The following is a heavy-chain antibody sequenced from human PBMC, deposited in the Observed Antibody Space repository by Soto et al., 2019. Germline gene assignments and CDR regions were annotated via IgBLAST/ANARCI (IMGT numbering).Heavy chain of an antibody. CDR3: ARSPKSTDFPYYFDF. CDR1: SRSFRDYY. D-gene: IGHD2-21*01. Sequence: SETLSLTCAVYSRSFRDYYWTWIRQPPGKGLEFIGEINHSGTTHYNPSLKSRVTISVDTSKNHFSLKMNSVTAADTAVYYCARSPKSTDFPYYFDFWGQGTLVTVS. V-gene: IGHV4-34*01. J-gene: IGHJ4*02. CDR2: INHSGTT.